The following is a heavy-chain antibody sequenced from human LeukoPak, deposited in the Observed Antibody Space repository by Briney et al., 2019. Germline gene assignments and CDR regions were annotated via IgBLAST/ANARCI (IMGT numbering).Heavy chain of an antibody. J-gene: IGHJ1*01. CDR3: TSWGDTTAEYFQR. CDR1: GFTFNRCW. CDR2: INPDGRDT. Sequence: GGSLRLSCVVSGFTFNRCWMNWVRQAPGKGLEWVAHINPDGRDTYYVDSVKGRFTISRDNAQNSMYLQMNSLRVEDTAVYYCTSWGDTTAEYFQRWGQGSLVTVSS. D-gene: IGHD2-21*02. V-gene: IGHV3-7*01.